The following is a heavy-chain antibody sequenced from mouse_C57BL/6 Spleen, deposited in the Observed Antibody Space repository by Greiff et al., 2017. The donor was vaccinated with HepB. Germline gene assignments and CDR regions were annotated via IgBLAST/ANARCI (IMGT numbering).Heavy chain of an antibody. CDR1: GYTFTSYW. CDR3: ARVGEFITTVPWYFDV. Sequence: VQLQQSGAELVKPGASVKLSCKASGYTFTSYWMHWVKQRPGRGLEWIGRIDPNSGGTKYNEKFKSTATLTVDKPSSTAYMQLSSLTSEDSAVYYCARVGEFITTVPWYFDVWGTGTTVTVSS. CDR2: IDPNSGGT. V-gene: IGHV1-72*01. D-gene: IGHD1-1*01. J-gene: IGHJ1*03.